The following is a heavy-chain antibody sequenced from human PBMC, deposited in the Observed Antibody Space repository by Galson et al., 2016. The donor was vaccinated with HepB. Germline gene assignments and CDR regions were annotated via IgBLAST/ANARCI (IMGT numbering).Heavy chain of an antibody. V-gene: IGHV3-23*01. D-gene: IGHD6-13*01. J-gene: IGHJ4*02. CDR3: AKAGSTWYFDY. CDR1: GFTFSTCG. Sequence: SLRLSCAASGFTFSTCGMNWVRQAPGKGLEWVSGISASGGSTDYADSVKGRFTISRDNSKNTLYLQMNSLRADDTAVYYCAKAGSTWYFDYWGQGTLVTVSS. CDR2: ISASGGST.